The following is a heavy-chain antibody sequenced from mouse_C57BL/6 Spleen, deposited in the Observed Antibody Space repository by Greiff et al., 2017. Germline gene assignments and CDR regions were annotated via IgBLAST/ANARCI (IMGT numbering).Heavy chain of an antibody. V-gene: IGHV1-82*01. D-gene: IGHD2-1*01. J-gene: IGHJ2*01. CDR1: GYAFSSSW. CDR2: IYPGDGDT. Sequence: VQLKESGPELVKPGASVKISCKASGYAFSSSWMNWVKQRPGKGLEWIGRIYPGDGDTNYNGKFKGKATLTADKSSSTAYMQLSSLTSEDSAVYFCARYYGNYVRYFDYWGQGTTLTVSS. CDR3: ARYYGNYVRYFDY.